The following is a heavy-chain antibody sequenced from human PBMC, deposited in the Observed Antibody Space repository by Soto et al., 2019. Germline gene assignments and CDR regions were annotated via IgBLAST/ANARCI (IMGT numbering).Heavy chain of an antibody. J-gene: IGHJ4*02. CDR2: IYWDDDK. D-gene: IGHD2-15*01. Sequence: QITLKESGPTLVKPTQTLTLTCTFSGFSLSTSGVGVGWIRQPPGKALEWLALIYWDDDKRYSPSLKSRLTITKDTAKTPVVLTTTYMDPVDTATYYCAHRPSYCSGGSCYSGFDYWGQGTLVTVSS. V-gene: IGHV2-5*02. CDR3: AHRPSYCSGGSCYSGFDY. CDR1: GFSLSTSGVG.